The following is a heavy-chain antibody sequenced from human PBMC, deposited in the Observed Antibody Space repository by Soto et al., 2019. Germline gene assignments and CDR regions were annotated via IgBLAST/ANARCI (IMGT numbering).Heavy chain of an antibody. V-gene: IGHV3-23*01. J-gene: IGHJ6*02. CDR2: ISGSGGST. CDR1: GFTFSSYA. CDR3: AKTLVATGWLRAPLYYYYYGMDV. Sequence: RLSCAASGFTFSSYAMSWVRQAPGKGLEWVSAISGSGGSTYYADSVKGRFTISRDNSKNTLYLQMNSLRAEDTAVYYCAKTLVATGWLRAPLYYYYYGMDVWGQGTTVTVSS. D-gene: IGHD5-12*01.